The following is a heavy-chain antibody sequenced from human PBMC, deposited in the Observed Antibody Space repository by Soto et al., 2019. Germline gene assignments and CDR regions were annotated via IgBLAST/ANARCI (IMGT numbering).Heavy chain of an antibody. Sequence: QVQLQESGPGLVKPSQTLSLTCTVSGASISSSAYYWSWVRQPPGKGLEWIGYIFHSGSAYYNPSLKSRVTISVYTSKNQFSLKLTSVTAADTAVFYCARYTFGHDREYHYAMDVWGQGTTVTVSS. CDR2: IFHSGSA. CDR3: ARYTFGHDREYHYAMDV. V-gene: IGHV4-30-4*01. J-gene: IGHJ6*02. D-gene: IGHD3-10*02. CDR1: GASISSSAYY.